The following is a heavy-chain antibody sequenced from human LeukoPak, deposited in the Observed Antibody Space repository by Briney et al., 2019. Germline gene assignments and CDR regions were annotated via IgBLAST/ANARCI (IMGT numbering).Heavy chain of an antibody. CDR2: IYYSGST. J-gene: IGHJ4*02. Sequence: SETLSLTCAVYGGSFSGYYWSWIRQPPGKGLEWIGYIYYSGSTNYNPSLKSRVTISVDTSKNQFSLKLSSVTAADTAVYYCARHMGGYSSSWYDYWGQGTLVTVSS. CDR1: GGSFSGYY. V-gene: IGHV4-59*08. CDR3: ARHMGGYSSSWYDY. D-gene: IGHD6-13*01.